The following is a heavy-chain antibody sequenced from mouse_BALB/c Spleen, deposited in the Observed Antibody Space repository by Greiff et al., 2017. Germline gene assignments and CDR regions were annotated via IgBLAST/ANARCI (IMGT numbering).Heavy chain of an antibody. J-gene: IGHJ4*01. CDR1: GYAFTNYL. Sequence: VQLQQSGAELVRPGTSVKVSCKASGYAFTNYLIEWVKQRPGQGLEWIGVINPGSGGTNYNEKFKGKATLTADKSSSTAYMQLSSLTSDDSAVYFCARKFYGNLYYYAMDYWGQGTSVTVSS. CDR2: INPGSGGT. D-gene: IGHD2-1*01. V-gene: IGHV1-54*03. CDR3: ARKFYGNLYYYAMDY.